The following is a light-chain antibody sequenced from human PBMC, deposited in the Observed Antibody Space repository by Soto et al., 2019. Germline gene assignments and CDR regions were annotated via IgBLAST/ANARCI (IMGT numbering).Light chain of an antibody. J-gene: IGLJ2*01. CDR1: SSNIGAGYD. V-gene: IGLV1-40*01. CDR3: QSYDSSLPHVV. CDR2: GNS. Sequence: QSVLTQPPSVSGAPGQRVTISCTGSSSNIGAGYDVHWYQQLPGTAPKLLIYGNSNRPSGVPDRFSGSKSGTSASLAITGLQAEDEADYYCQSYDSSLPHVVFGGGTKVTVL.